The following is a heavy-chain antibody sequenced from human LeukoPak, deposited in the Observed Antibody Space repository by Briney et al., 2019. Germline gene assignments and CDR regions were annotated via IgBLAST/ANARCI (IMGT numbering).Heavy chain of an antibody. CDR3: ARAPRSGYSGYDHRGYLDY. V-gene: IGHV1-69*13. Sequence: GASVKVSCKASGGTFSSYAISWVRQAPGQGLEWMGGIIPIFGTANYAQKFQGRVTITADESTSTAYMELSSLRSEDTAVYYCARAPRSGYSGYDHRGYLDYWGQGTLVTVSS. CDR2: IIPIFGTA. J-gene: IGHJ4*02. D-gene: IGHD5-12*01. CDR1: GGTFSSYA.